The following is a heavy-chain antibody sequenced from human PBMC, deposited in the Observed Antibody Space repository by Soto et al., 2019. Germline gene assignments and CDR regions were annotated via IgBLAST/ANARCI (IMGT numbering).Heavy chain of an antibody. D-gene: IGHD6-19*01. CDR1: GFRFSSYW. CDR3: LSTGLAVS. Sequence: EVQLVQSGGGLVQPGGSLRISRAASGFRFSSYWMNWVRQAPGRGLEWVASIKQDGSEKYHMDSVKGRFTISRDNTRNSLYLQMNTLRVEDTAVYYCLSTGLAVSWGQGTLVTVSS. V-gene: IGHV3-7*05. J-gene: IGHJ4*02. CDR2: IKQDGSEK.